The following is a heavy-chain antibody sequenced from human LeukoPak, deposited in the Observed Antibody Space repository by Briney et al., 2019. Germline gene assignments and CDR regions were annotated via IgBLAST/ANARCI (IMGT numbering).Heavy chain of an antibody. CDR1: GYTFTGYW. V-gene: IGHV5-51*01. J-gene: IGHJ4*02. CDR2: ISPGDSDT. CDR3: ARGRGATVITNFDY. D-gene: IGHD4-23*01. Sequence: GESLKISFKSSGYTFTGYWIGWVRQMPGKGLEWMGIISPGDSDTRYSPSFRGQVTMSADKSINTAYLQWGSLKASDTAMYYCARGRGATVITNFDYWGQGTLVTVSS.